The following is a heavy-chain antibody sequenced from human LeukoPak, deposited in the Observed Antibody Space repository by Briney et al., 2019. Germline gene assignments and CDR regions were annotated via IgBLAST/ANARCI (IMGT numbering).Heavy chain of an antibody. CDR3: AREYPFQH. J-gene: IGHJ1*01. V-gene: IGHV3-53*01. CDR1: GFTVSSNY. Sequence: SGGSLRLSCAASGFTVSSNYMSWVRQAPGKGLEWVLVIYSGGSTYYADSVKGRFTISRDNSKNTLYLQMNSLRAEDTAVYYCAREYPFQHWGQGTLVTVSS. CDR2: IYSGGST.